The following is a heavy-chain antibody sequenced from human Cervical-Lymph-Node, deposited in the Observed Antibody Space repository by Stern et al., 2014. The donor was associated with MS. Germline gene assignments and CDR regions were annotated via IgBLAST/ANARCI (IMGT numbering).Heavy chain of an antibody. D-gene: IGHD3-22*01. CDR1: GLTFTSYC. Sequence: VQLVQSGGGLVQPGGSLRLSCAASGLTFTSYCMNWVRQAPGKGLEWVGNLKKDGSDKYYVDSVKSRFAISRDNAKNSLYLQMNRLRAEDTAVYYCVKGGRGYSDGSDYSLDSWGPGILVTVSS. CDR3: VKGGRGYSDGSDYSLDS. J-gene: IGHJ4*02. V-gene: IGHV3-7*01. CDR2: LKKDGSDK.